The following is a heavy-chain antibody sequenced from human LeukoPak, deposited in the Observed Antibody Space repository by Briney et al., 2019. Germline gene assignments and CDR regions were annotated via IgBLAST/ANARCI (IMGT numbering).Heavy chain of an antibody. CDR2: INAGNGNT. V-gene: IGHV1-3*03. J-gene: IGHJ4*02. D-gene: IGHD6-19*01. Sequence: ASVKVSCKASGYTFTNYAMHWVRQAPGQRLEWMGWINAGNGNTKYSQEFQGRVTISRDTSASTAYMELSSLTSEDMAVYYCARVVKYSSGPLTDLLPYYFDSWGQGTLVTVSS. CDR3: ARVVKYSSGPLTDLLPYYFDS. CDR1: GYTFTNYA.